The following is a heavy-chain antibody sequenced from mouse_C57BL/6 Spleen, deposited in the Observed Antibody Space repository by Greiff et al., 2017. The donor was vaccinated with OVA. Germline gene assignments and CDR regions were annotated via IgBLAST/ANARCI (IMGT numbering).Heavy chain of an antibody. V-gene: IGHV1-64*01. CDR2: IHPNSGST. CDR1: GYTFTSYW. CDR3: ARESGSSDYYAMDY. J-gene: IGHJ4*01. D-gene: IGHD1-1*01. Sequence: LVESGAELVKPGASVKLSCKASGYTFTSYWMHWVKQRPGQGLEWIGMIHPNSGSTNYNEKFKSKATLTVDKSSSTAYMQLSSLTSEDSAVYYCARESGSSDYYAMDYWGQGTSVTVSS.